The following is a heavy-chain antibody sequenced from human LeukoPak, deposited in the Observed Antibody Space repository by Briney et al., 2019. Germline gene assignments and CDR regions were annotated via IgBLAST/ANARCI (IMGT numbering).Heavy chain of an antibody. CDR2: INHSGST. CDR3: ARVSRMVGRYYYYGMDV. Sequence: SETLSLTCAVYGGSFSGYYWSWIRQPPGKGLEWIGEINHSGSTNYNPSLKSRVTISVDTSKNQFSLKLSSVTAADTAVYYCARVSRMVGRYYYYGMDVWGQGATVTVSS. V-gene: IGHV4-34*01. CDR1: GGSFSGYY. D-gene: IGHD3-10*01. J-gene: IGHJ6*02.